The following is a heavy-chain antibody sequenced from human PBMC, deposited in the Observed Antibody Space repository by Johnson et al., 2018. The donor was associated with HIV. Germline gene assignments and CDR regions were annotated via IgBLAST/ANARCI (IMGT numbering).Heavy chain of an antibody. D-gene: IGHD1-26*01. V-gene: IGHV3-33*01. CDR2: IWYDGTNK. Sequence: QVQLVESGGGVVQPGGSLRLSCAASGFTFSSYGMHWVRQAPGKGLEWVAVIWYDGTNKYYADSVKGRFTISRDNSKNTLYLQMNSLRAGDTAVYYCARACGSYFAFDIWGQGTMVTASS. CDR1: GFTFSSYG. J-gene: IGHJ3*02. CDR3: ARACGSYFAFDI.